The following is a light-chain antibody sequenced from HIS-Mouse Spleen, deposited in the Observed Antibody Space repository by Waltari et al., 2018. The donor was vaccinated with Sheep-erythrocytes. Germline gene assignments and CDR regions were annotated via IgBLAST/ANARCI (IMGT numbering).Light chain of an antibody. CDR1: SSDVGGYNC. Sequence: QSALTQPRSVAGSPGQSVTISCTGISSDVGGYNCVSWYQQPPGKAPKLMIYDVSKRPSGVPDRFSGSKSGNTASLTISGLQAEDEADYYCCSYAGSYNHVFATGTKVTVL. J-gene: IGLJ1*01. V-gene: IGLV2-11*01. CDR2: DVS. CDR3: CSYAGSYNHV.